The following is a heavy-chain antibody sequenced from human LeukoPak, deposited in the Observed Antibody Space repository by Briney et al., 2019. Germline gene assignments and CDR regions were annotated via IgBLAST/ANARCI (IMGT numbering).Heavy chain of an antibody. CDR3: ARGGRVVIIPFDY. J-gene: IGHJ4*02. CDR1: GYSFTSYW. D-gene: IGHD3-3*01. V-gene: IGHV5-51*01. Sequence: GESLKISCKGSGYSFTSYWIGGVRQLPGKGLEWMGIIYPGDSDTRYSPSFQGQVTISADKSISTAYLQWSSLKASDTAMYHCARGGRVVIIPFDYWGQGTLVTVSS. CDR2: IYPGDSDT.